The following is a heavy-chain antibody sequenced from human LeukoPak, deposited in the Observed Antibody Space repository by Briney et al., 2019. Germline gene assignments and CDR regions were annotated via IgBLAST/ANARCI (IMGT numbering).Heavy chain of an antibody. CDR3: AKSLIVVVPAATIEIDY. CDR1: GFTFSSYA. CDR2: ISGSGGST. Sequence: GGSLRLSCAASGFTFSSYAMSWVRQAPGKGLERVSAISGSGGSTYYADSVKGRFTISRDNSKNTLYLQMNSLRAEDTAVYYCAKSLIVVVPAATIEIDYWGQGTLVTVSS. D-gene: IGHD2-2*01. V-gene: IGHV3-23*01. J-gene: IGHJ4*02.